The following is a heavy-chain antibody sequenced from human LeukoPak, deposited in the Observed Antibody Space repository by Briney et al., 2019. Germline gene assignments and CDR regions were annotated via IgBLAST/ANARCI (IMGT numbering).Heavy chain of an antibody. CDR1: GFTFSSYA. D-gene: IGHD3-10*01. CDR3: AKVIGLLSFGDPSDY. J-gene: IGHJ4*02. CDR2: ISGSGGST. V-gene: IGHV3-23*01. Sequence: PGGSLRLSCAASGFTFSSYAMSWVRQAPGKGLEWVSAISGSGGSTYYADSVKGRFTISRDNSKNTLYLQMNSLRAENTAVYYCAKVIGLLSFGDPSDYWGQGTLVTVSS.